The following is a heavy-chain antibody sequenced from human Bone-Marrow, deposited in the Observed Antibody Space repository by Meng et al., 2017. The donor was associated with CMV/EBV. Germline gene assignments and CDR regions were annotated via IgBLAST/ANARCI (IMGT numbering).Heavy chain of an antibody. Sequence: ASVKVSCKASGYTFTSYGISWVRQAPGQGLEWMGWMNPYSSNTVYAQKFHARVTMTSNSSIRTAFMELSSLRSEDTAVYFCARGIVKSSYYGSSGYYHLHYWGQGTLVTVSS. D-gene: IGHD3-22*01. CDR2: MNPYSSNT. J-gene: IGHJ4*02. CDR1: GYTFTSYG. CDR3: ARGIVKSSYYGSSGYYHLHY. V-gene: IGHV1-8*02.